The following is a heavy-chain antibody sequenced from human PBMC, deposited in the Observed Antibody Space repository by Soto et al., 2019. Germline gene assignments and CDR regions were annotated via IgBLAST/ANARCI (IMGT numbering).Heavy chain of an antibody. D-gene: IGHD6-6*01. J-gene: IGHJ4*02. CDR3: ARYSSSYFDY. V-gene: IGHV4-39*01. CDR1: GGSISSSSYY. Sequence: KASETLSLTCTVSGGSISSSSYYWGWIRQPPGKGLEWIGSIYYSGSTYYNPSLKSRVTISADTSKNQFSLKLSSVTAADTAVYYCARYSSSYFDYWGQGTLVTVSS. CDR2: IYYSGST.